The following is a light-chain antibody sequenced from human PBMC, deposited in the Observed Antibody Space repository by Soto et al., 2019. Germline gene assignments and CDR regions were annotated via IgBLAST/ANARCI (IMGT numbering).Light chain of an antibody. Sequence: EIVLTQSPASLSLSPGERATISCRASQSVSSYLAWYQQKPGQAPRILIYDASNRATGILARFSGSGSGTDFTLTISSLEPEDFAVYYCQQRSNWPPITFGQGTRLEIK. J-gene: IGKJ5*01. V-gene: IGKV3-11*01. CDR3: QQRSNWPPIT. CDR2: DAS. CDR1: QSVSSY.